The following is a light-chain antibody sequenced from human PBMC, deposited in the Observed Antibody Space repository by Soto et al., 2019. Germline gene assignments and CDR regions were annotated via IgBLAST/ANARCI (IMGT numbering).Light chain of an antibody. J-gene: IGKJ1*01. CDR1: QGISSW. CDR2: AAS. Sequence: DIQMTQSPSSVSASVGDRVTITCRASQGISSWVAWYQQKPGKAPKLLIYAASSLQSGVPSRFSGSGSETDFTLTISSLQPEDFGTYYFQQANSFRTFAQGTKVDIK. CDR3: QQANSFRT. V-gene: IGKV1-12*01.